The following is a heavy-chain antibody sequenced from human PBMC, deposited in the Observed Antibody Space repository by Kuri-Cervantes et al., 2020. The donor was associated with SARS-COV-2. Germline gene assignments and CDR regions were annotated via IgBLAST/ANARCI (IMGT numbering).Heavy chain of an antibody. CDR2: INSYGSST. CDR1: GFTFSSYW. V-gene: IGHV3-74*01. J-gene: IGHJ6*03. D-gene: IGHD2-15*01. Sequence: GGSLRLSCAASGFTFSSYWMHWVRQAPGKGLVWVSRINSYGSSTSYADSVKGRFTISRDNAKNTLYLQMDSLRAEDTAVYYCARAGGSGGTSNYYYYMDVGGKGTTVTVSS. CDR3: ARAGGSGGTSNYYYYMDV.